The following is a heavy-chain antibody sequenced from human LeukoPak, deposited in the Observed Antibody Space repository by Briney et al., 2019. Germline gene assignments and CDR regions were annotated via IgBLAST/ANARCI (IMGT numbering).Heavy chain of an antibody. V-gene: IGHV4-39*01. D-gene: IGHD6-25*01. CDR2: VYYSGST. J-gene: IGHJ5*02. CDR1: GASIDRSAYY. Sequence: SETLSLTCSVSGASIDRSAYYWGWIRQPPGKGLEWIGSVYYSGSTYYNSALKSRVTISVDTSKNQFSLKLYSVTAADTSVYFCARIAAPGLAWGQGTLVTVSS. CDR3: ARIAAPGLA.